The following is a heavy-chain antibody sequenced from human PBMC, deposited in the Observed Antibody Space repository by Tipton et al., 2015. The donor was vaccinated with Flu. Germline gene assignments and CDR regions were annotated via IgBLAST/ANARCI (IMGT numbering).Heavy chain of an antibody. CDR3: ARRDYSNYVSDPKNWFDP. D-gene: IGHD4-11*01. V-gene: IGHV4-38-2*02. Sequence: LRLSCTASGDSVSSDNYWGWIRQPPGKALEWIGNIYRRGSSYYNPSLKTRVTIAIDTSKNTFSLRLRSVTAADTAVYYCARRDYSNYVSDPKNWFDPWGQGILVTVSS. CDR2: IYRRGSS. CDR1: GDSVSSDNY. J-gene: IGHJ5*02.